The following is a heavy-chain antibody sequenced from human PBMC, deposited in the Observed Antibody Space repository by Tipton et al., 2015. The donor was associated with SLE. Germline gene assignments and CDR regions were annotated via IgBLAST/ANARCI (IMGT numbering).Heavy chain of an antibody. CDR1: GYTFTSYG. CDR2: ISAYNGNT. D-gene: IGHD3-16*01. J-gene: IGHJ6*03. Sequence: QLVQSGAEVKKPGASVKVSCKASGYTFTSYGISWVRQAPGQGLEWMGWISAYNGNTNYAQKLQGRVTMTTDTPTSTAYMELRSLRSDDTAVYYCARASLGGSLSLPDYMDVWGKGTTVTVSS. V-gene: IGHV1-18*01. CDR3: ARASLGGSLSLPDYMDV.